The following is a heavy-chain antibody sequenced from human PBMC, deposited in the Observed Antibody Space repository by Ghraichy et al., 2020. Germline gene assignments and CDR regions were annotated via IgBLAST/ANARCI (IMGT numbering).Heavy chain of an antibody. CDR3: ARVGPRYDYIWGSYHYFDY. Sequence: SETLSLTCAVYGGSFSAYYWSWIRQPPGKGLVWIGEINHSGSTNYNPSLKSRVTISVDTSKNQFSLKLSSVTAADTAVYYCARVGPRYDYIWGSYHYFDYWGQGTLVTVSS. J-gene: IGHJ4*02. CDR1: GGSFSAYY. CDR2: INHSGST. V-gene: IGHV4-34*01. D-gene: IGHD3-16*02.